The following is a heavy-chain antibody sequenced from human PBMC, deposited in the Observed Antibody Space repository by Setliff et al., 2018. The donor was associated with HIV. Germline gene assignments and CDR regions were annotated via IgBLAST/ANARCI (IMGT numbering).Heavy chain of an antibody. CDR2: IPYSGST. Sequence: PSETLSLTCTVSGGSISSSSYYWGWIRQPPGKGLEWIVSIPYSGSTYYNPSLKSRVSLSVDTSKNQFSLNLSSVTAADTALYYCARYRRFADYIDVWGKGTTVTVS. V-gene: IGHV4-39*07. D-gene: IGHD1-26*01. CDR1: GGSISSSSYY. CDR3: ARYRRFADYIDV. J-gene: IGHJ6*03.